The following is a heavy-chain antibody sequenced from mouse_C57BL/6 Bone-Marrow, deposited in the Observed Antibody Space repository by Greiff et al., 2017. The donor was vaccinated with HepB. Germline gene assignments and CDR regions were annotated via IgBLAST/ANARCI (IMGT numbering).Heavy chain of an antibody. Sequence: QVQLQQPGAELVRPGTSVKLSCKASGYTFTSYWMHWVKQRPGQGLEWIGVIDPSDSYTNYNQKFKGKATLTVDTSSSTAYMQLSSLTSEDSAVYYCARPPLYNNLGMDYWGQGTTVTVSS. J-gene: IGHJ4*01. D-gene: IGHD1-1*01. CDR3: ARPPLYNNLGMDY. CDR2: IDPSDSYT. V-gene: IGHV1-59*01. CDR1: GYTFTSYW.